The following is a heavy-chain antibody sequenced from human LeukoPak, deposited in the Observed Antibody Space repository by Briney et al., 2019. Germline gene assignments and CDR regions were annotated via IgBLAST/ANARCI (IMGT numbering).Heavy chain of an antibody. CDR2: ISSSSSYI. Sequence: GGSLRLSCAASGFTFSGYWMSWVRQAPGKGLEWVSSISSSSSYIYYADSVKGRFTISRDNAKNSLYLQMNSLRAEDTAVYYCARDYYGSGSYYTFDPWGQGTLVTVSS. D-gene: IGHD3-10*01. CDR3: ARDYYGSGSYYTFDP. J-gene: IGHJ5*02. V-gene: IGHV3-21*01. CDR1: GFTFSGYW.